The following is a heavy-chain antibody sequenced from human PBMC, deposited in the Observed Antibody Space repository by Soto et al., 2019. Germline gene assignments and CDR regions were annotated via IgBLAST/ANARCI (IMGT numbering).Heavy chain of an antibody. V-gene: IGHV4-59*01. J-gene: IGHJ4*02. CDR1: GGSISSYY. Sequence: SETLSLTCTVSGGSISSYYWSWIRQPPGKGLEWIGYIYYSGSTNYNPSLKSRVTISVDTSKNQFSLKLSSVTAADTAVYYCEPAGIEVKSLDYWGQGTLVTVSS. CDR3: EPAGIEVKSLDY. CDR2: IYYSGST.